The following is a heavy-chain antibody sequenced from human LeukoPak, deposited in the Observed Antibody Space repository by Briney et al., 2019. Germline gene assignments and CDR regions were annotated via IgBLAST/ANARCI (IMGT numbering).Heavy chain of an antibody. J-gene: IGHJ4*02. CDR3: ARIRGYGDPIIDY. Sequence: SGPTLVNPTQTLTLTCTFSGFSHRTSGMRVSWIRQPPGKAPEWLARIDWDDDKFYSTSLKTRLTISKDTSKNQVVLTMTNMDPVDTATYYCARIRGYGDPIIDYWGQGTLVTVSS. CDR1: GFSHRTSGMR. D-gene: IGHD4-17*01. CDR2: IDWDDDK. V-gene: IGHV2-70*04.